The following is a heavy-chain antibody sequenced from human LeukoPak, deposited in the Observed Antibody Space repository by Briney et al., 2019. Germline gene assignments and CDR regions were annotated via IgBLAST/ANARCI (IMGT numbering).Heavy chain of an antibody. CDR3: ARDLAGHYYGSGSSFDY. J-gene: IGHJ4*02. CDR1: GFMFSQYW. V-gene: IGHV3-7*01. Sequence: GGSLRLSCAASGFMFSQYWMTWVRQAPGKGLEWVANIREDGSEKYYVDSVKGQFTISRDNAKNSLFLQMDSLRAEDTAVYYCARDLAGHYYGSGSSFDYWGQGTLVTVSS. D-gene: IGHD3-10*01. CDR2: IREDGSEK.